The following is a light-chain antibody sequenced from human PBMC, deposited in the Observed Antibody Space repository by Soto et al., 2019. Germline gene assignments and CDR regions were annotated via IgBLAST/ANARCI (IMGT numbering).Light chain of an antibody. J-gene: IGKJ3*01. Sequence: DIQMTQSPSTLSASVGDRVTLTCRASQSIISWLAWYHQKPGKAPKLLIYDDSNLESGVPPRFSGSGSGSAFTLTIRSLQPDEFAIYYCQHYRSFFTFGPGTKVHIK. CDR3: QHYRSFFT. V-gene: IGKV1-5*01. CDR1: QSIISW. CDR2: DDS.